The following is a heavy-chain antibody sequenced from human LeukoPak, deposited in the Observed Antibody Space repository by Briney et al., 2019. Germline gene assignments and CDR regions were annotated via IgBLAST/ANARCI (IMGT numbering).Heavy chain of an antibody. CDR1: GFLFRRYG. CDR3: ARVAGHDIRGLITYYFDD. Sequence: GRSLRLSCGVSGFLFRRYGMQWVRRAPGKGREGVAIIWYDGSNKYYADSVKGRFTISGDNSKSMVYLQMNSLRAEDTAVYYCARVAGHDIRGLITYYFDDWGQGTLVTVSS. J-gene: IGHJ4*02. D-gene: IGHD3-10*01. V-gene: IGHV3-33*01. CDR2: IWYDGSNK.